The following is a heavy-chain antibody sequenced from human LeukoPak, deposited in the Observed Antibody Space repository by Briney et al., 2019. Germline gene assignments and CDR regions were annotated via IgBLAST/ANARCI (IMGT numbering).Heavy chain of an antibody. V-gene: IGHV3-53*01. D-gene: IGHD2-8*02. CDR1: GFTVSSNY. CDR2: IYSGGST. Sequence: PGGSLRLSCAASGFTVSSNYMSWVRQAPGKGLEWVSVIYSGGSTYYADSVKGRFTISRDNSKSTLYLQMNSLRAEDTAVYYCARYWVGYGMDVWGQGTTVTVSS. J-gene: IGHJ6*02. CDR3: ARYWVGYGMDV.